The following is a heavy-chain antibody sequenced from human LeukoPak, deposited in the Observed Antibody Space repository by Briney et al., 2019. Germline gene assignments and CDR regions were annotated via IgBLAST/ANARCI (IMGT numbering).Heavy chain of an antibody. J-gene: IGHJ5*02. D-gene: IGHD3-22*01. Sequence: SETLSLTCTVSAGSISSYYWSWIRQPRGKGLEWIGYIYDGGSTSYNPSLKSRVTISVDTSKNQFSLKLSSVTAADTAVYYCARVDNYYDSSGYYSRRFDPWGQGTLVTVSS. CDR3: ARVDNYYDSSGYYSRRFDP. V-gene: IGHV4-59*01. CDR2: IYDGGST. CDR1: AGSISSYY.